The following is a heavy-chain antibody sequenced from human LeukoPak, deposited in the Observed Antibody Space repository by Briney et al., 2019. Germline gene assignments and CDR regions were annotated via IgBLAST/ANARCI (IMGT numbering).Heavy chain of an antibody. Sequence: GGSLRLSCAASGFTFSSYWMSWVRQAPGKGLEWVANIKQDGSEKYYVDSVKGRFTISRDNAKNSLYLQMNSLRAEDTAVYYCARGGYYYGSGSYHTWGQGTLVTVSS. V-gene: IGHV3-7*01. CDR3: ARGGYYYGSGSYHT. CDR1: GFTFSSYW. CDR2: IKQDGSEK. J-gene: IGHJ4*02. D-gene: IGHD3-10*01.